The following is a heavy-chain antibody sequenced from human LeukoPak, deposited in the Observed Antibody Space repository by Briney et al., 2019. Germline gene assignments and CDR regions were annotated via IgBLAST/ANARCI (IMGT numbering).Heavy chain of an antibody. D-gene: IGHD2-15*01. CDR1: GASISTYH. CDR3: AKKDGDF. V-gene: IGHV4-59*10. CDR2: IFSSGST. Sequence: PSETLSLTCAVSGASISTYHWTWIRQSAGKGLEWIGRIFSSGSTDLNPSLKSRVALSLDTSQNQLSLRLTSMTVADTAIYYCAKKDGDFWGQGILVTVSS. J-gene: IGHJ4*02.